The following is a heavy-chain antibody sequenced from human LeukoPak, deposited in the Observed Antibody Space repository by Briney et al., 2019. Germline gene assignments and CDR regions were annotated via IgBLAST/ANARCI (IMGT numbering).Heavy chain of an antibody. V-gene: IGHV3-23*01. CDR3: AKDSSSSWYQDWYFDL. Sequence: GGSLRLSCAASGFTFSSYAMSWVRQAPGKGLEWASAISDSGGSTYYADSVKGRFTISRDNSKNTLYLQMNSLRAEDTAVYYCAKDSSSSWYQDWYFDLWGRGTLVTVSS. J-gene: IGHJ2*01. D-gene: IGHD6-13*01. CDR2: ISDSGGST. CDR1: GFTFSSYA.